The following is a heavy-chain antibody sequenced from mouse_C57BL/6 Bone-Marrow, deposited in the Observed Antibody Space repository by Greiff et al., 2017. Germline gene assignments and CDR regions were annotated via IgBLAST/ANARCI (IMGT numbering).Heavy chain of an antibody. D-gene: IGHD2-4*01. CDR2: IDPSDSYN. V-gene: IGHV1-69*01. CDR3: ARDYGTSYYAMDY. Sequence: VQLQQSGAELVMPGASVKLSCKASGYNFTSYWMHWVKQRHGQGLEWIGEIDPSDSYNNYNQKFKGKSPLTVDKASITAYMQRSSLTSYDSAVYYCARDYGTSYYAMDYWGQGTSVTVSS. J-gene: IGHJ4*01. CDR1: GYNFTSYW.